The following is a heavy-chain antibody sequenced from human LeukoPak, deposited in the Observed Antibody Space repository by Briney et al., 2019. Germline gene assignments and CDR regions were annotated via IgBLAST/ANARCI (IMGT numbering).Heavy chain of an antibody. D-gene: IGHD1-26*01. V-gene: IGHV3-23*01. Sequence: GGSLRLSCAASGFNFRGYAMSWVRQAPGKGLEWVSAISGGGARAHYAESVRGRFTISRDNAQNTLHLQMNSLRAEDTAVYYCAKEVVLGETNYFYYGMDVWGQGTTVTVS. CDR2: ISGGGARA. CDR3: AKEVVLGETNYFYYGMDV. CDR1: GFNFRGYA. J-gene: IGHJ6*02.